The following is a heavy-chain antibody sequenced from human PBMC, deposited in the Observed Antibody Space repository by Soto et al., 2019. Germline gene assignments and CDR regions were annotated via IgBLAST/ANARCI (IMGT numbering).Heavy chain of an antibody. CDR1: GYTFTSYA. D-gene: IGHD3-22*01. CDR3: ARGSGYYYWDDY. J-gene: IGHJ4*02. V-gene: IGHV1-3*05. Sequence: QVQLVQSGAEEKKPGASVKVSCKASGYTFTSYAMHWVRQAPGQRLEWMGWINAGNGNTKYSQKFQGRVTITRDTSASTAYMELSSLRSEDTAVYYCARGSGYYYWDDYWGQGTVVTVSS. CDR2: INAGNGNT.